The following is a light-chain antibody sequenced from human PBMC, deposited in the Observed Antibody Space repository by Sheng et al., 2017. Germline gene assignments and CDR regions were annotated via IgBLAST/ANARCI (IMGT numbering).Light chain of an antibody. J-gene: IGLJ2*01. Sequence: QSALTQPASVSGSPGQSITISCTGTSSDVGTYNLVSWYQQHPGKVPKLLIYDVTTRPSGISNLFSGSKSGNTASLTISGLQAEDEADYYCCSSAGSSTVLFGGGTKLTVL. CDR3: CSSAGSSTVL. CDR2: DVT. CDR1: SSDVGTYNL. V-gene: IGLV2-23*02.